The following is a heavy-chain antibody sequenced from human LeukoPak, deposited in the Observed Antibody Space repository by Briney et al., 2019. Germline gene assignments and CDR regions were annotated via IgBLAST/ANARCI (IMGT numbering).Heavy chain of an antibody. CDR3: ARALRDYYYYYMDV. D-gene: IGHD5/OR15-5a*01. CDR1: GFTFSNYW. V-gene: IGHV3-74*01. J-gene: IGHJ6*03. CDR2: INSDGINT. Sequence: PGGSLRLSCAASGFTFSNYWMHWVRQAPGKGLVWVSRINSDGINTSYADSVKGRFTISRDNAKNTLNLQMNSLRAEDTAVYYCARALRDYYYYYMDVWGKGTTVTVSS.